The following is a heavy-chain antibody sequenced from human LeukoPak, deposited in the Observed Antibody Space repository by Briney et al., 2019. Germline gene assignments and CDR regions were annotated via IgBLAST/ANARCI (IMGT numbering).Heavy chain of an antibody. J-gene: IGHJ4*02. V-gene: IGHV3-23*01. Sequence: GGSLRLSCAASGFTFGTYAMNWVRQAPGKGLEWVSGITNGGNYTFYADSVKGWFTISRDNSKNTLYLQMNSLRADDTAVYYCASGHGTIIGTFDYWGQGTLVTVSS. CDR2: ITNGGNYT. CDR3: ASGHGTIIGTFDY. D-gene: IGHD3-10*01. CDR1: GFTFGTYA.